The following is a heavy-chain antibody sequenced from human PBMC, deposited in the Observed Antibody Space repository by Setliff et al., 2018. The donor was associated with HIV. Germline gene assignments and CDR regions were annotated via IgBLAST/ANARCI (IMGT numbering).Heavy chain of an antibody. J-gene: IGHJ4*02. Sequence: LRLSCAASGFTFSDYYMSWIRQAPGKGLEWVSYISSSGSTIYYPDSVKGRFTTSRDNARNSLYLEMNSLRADDTAVYYCARDFCGSSCSSGYGYFDHWGQGTLVTVSS. CDR3: ARDFCGSSCSSGYGYFDH. CDR1: GFTFSDYY. CDR2: ISSSGSTI. D-gene: IGHD2-15*01. V-gene: IGHV3-11*04.